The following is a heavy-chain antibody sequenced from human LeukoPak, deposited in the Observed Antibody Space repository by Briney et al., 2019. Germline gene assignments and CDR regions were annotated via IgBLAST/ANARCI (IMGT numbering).Heavy chain of an antibody. CDR3: ARWAAAIFGVVIHYYYYYGMDV. J-gene: IGHJ6*02. CDR1: GGTFSSYA. CDR2: INPNSGGT. Sequence: ASVKVPCKASGGTFSSYAISWVRQAPGQGLEWMGWINPNSGGTNYAQKFQGRVTMTRDTSISTAYMELSRLRSDDTAVYYCARWAAAIFGVVIHYYYYYGMDVWGQGTTVTVSS. D-gene: IGHD3-3*01. V-gene: IGHV1-2*02.